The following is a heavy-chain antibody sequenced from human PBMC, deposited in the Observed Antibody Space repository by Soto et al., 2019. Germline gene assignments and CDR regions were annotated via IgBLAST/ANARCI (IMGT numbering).Heavy chain of an antibody. Sequence: GGSLRLSCAASGLTFTSYSMNWVRQAPGKRLEWVSFIHSSSSTIYYADSVKGRFTISRDNAKNSLYLQMNSLRDEDTAVYYCARDRGYTYGFDFWGQGALVTVSS. V-gene: IGHV3-48*02. CDR2: IHSSSSTI. CDR1: GLTFTSYS. J-gene: IGHJ4*02. D-gene: IGHD5-18*01. CDR3: ARDRGYTYGFDF.